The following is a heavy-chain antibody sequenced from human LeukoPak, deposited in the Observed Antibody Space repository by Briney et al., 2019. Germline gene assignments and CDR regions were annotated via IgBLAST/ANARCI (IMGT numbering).Heavy chain of an antibody. CDR1: GYTFTDYF. V-gene: IGHV1-2*02. Sequence: ASVKVSCKASGYTFTDYFMHWVRQAPGQGLEWMGWINPNSGGTNNAQKFQGRVTMTRDTSINTAYMELSRLRSDDTAVYYCAREVCGGDCYTDWGQGTLVTVSS. CDR3: AREVCGGDCYTD. CDR2: INPNSGGT. D-gene: IGHD2-21*02. J-gene: IGHJ4*02.